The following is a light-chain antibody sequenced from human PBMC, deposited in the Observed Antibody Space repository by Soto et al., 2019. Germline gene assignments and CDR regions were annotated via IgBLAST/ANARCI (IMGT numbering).Light chain of an antibody. J-gene: IGLJ2*01. CDR1: SNDFGNYNL. V-gene: IGLV2-23*03. Sequence: QSALTQSASVSGSPGQSITISCTGTSNDFGNYNLVSWYQQHPGKAPKLVIFESSRRPSGISDRFSGSRSGNTASLTVSELQADDEADYYCCSYVGSSAFEFGGGTKVTVL. CDR2: ESS. CDR3: CSYVGSSAFE.